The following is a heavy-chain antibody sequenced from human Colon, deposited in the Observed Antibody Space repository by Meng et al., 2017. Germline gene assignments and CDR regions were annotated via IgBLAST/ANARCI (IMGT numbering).Heavy chain of an antibody. CDR1: GGSISSGRYY. Sequence: LRPSCTVSGGSISSGRYYWSWIRQHPGKGLEWIGYIYYSGSTYYNPPLNSRVTISVDTSKNQFSLQLISVTAADTAVYYCARVNCDILAGYSYYFDYWGQGTLVTVSS. D-gene: IGHD3-9*01. V-gene: IGHV4-31*03. J-gene: IGHJ4*02. CDR3: ARVNCDILAGYSYYFDY. CDR2: IYYSGST.